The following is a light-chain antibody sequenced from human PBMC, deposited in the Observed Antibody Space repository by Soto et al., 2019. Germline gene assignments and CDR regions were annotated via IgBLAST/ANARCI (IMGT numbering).Light chain of an antibody. J-gene: IGKJ1*01. CDR3: QYYGSPSWT. CDR2: GTS. V-gene: IGKV3-20*01. CDR1: QSVPSNY. Sequence: EIVLTQSPGTLSLSPGERATLSCRASQSVPSNYLAWYQQRPGQAPRLLIFGTSSRATGIPDTFSGSGSGTDFTLTITRLEPDDFAEYYCQYYGSPSWTFGQGTKVEIK.